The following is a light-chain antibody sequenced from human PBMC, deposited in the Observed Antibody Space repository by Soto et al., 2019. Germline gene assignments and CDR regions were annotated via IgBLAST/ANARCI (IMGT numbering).Light chain of an antibody. CDR3: QHYNNWPPWT. CDR1: QSVSSN. Sequence: EIVMTQSPATLSVSPGERATLSCRASQSVSSNLAWYQQKPGQAPRLLIYGASTRATGIPARFSGSGSGTAFTLTISSLQSEDFAIYYCQHYNNWPPWTFGHGTKVEIK. J-gene: IGKJ1*01. V-gene: IGKV3-15*01. CDR2: GAS.